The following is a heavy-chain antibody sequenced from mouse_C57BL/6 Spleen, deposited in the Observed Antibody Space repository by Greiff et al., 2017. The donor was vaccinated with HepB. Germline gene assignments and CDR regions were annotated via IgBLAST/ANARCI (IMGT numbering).Heavy chain of an antibody. CDR1: GFTFSSYA. V-gene: IGHV5-4*01. D-gene: IGHD2-3*01. Sequence: EVQVVESGGGLVKPGGSLKLSCAASGFTFSSYAMSWVRQTPEKRLEWVATISDGGSYTYYPDNVKGRFTISRDNAKNNLYLQMSHLKSEDTAMYYCAREVDGYYPYWYFDVWGTGTTVTVSS. CDR2: ISDGGSYT. CDR3: AREVDGYYPYWYFDV. J-gene: IGHJ1*03.